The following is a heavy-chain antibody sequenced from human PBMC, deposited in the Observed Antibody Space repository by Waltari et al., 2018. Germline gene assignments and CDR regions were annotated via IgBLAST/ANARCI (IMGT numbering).Heavy chain of an antibody. D-gene: IGHD3-10*01. Sequence: QVQLVQSGAEVKKPGASVKVSCKASGYTFTGSYMHWVRQAPGQGLEWMGRSKPSSVGTNYAQKVQGRVTMTRDTSISTAYMELSRLRSDDTAVYYCARGPLLSTWFDPWGQGTLVTVSA. V-gene: IGHV1-2*06. CDR3: ARGPLLSTWFDP. J-gene: IGHJ5*02. CDR1: GYTFTGSY. CDR2: SKPSSVGT.